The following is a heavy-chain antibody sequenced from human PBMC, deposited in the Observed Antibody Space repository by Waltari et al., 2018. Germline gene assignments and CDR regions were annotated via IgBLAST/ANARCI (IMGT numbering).Heavy chain of an antibody. V-gene: IGHV3-23*03. CDR2: IYSGGSST. CDR1: GFTFSSYA. Sequence: EVQLLESGGGLVQPGGSLRLSCAASGFTFSSYAMSWVRQAPGKGLEWVSVIYSGGSSTYYADSVKGRFTISRDNSKNTLYLQMNSLRAEDTAVYYCAKRRGYYMDVWGKGTTVTVSS. CDR3: AKRRGYYMDV. J-gene: IGHJ6*03. D-gene: IGHD3-10*01.